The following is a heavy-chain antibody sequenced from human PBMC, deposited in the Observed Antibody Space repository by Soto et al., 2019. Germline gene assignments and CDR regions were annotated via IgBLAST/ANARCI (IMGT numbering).Heavy chain of an antibody. Sequence: EVQLVESGGGLVQPGGSLRVSCAVSGFTFSDYYMDWVRQAPGKGLEWVGRSRNKANSYTTEYAASVKGRCIISSDDSNNTLHLQMNILKTEDTAVDECTRSSREGYNDFLGQGTLVTVSS. CDR2: SRNKANSYTT. D-gene: IGHD5-18*01. V-gene: IGHV3-72*01. CDR3: TRSSREGYNDF. CDR1: GFTFSDYY. J-gene: IGHJ4*02.